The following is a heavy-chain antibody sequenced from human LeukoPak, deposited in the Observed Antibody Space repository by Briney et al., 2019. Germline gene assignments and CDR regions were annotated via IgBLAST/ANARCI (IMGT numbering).Heavy chain of an antibody. CDR1: GFTVSSNY. CDR2: IYSGGST. V-gene: IGHV3-66*02. CDR3: ARAGTDYPDAFDI. J-gene: IGHJ3*02. Sequence: GGSLRLSCAASGFTVSSNYMSWVRRAPGKGLEWVSVIYSGGSTYYADSVKGRFTISRDNSKNTLYLQMNSLRAEDTAVYYCARAGTDYPDAFDIWGQGTMVTVSS. D-gene: IGHD4/OR15-4a*01.